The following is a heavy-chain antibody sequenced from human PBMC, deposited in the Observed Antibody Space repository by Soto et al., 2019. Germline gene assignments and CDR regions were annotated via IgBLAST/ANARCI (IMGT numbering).Heavy chain of an antibody. Sequence: VPLVESGGGLVKPGVSLRLSCAASGFTFSDYYMSWIRQAPGKGLGWVSYISSSGSTIYYADSVKGRFTISRDNAKNSLYLQMNSLRAEDTAVYYCAREPYDSSGYYSPRFDYWGQGTLVTVSS. V-gene: IGHV3-11*01. J-gene: IGHJ4*02. CDR2: ISSSGSTI. CDR3: AREPYDSSGYYSPRFDY. D-gene: IGHD3-22*01. CDR1: GFTFSDYY.